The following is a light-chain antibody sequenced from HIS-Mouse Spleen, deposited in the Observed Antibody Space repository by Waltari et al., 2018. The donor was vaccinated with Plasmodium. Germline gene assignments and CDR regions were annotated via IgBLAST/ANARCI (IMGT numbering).Light chain of an antibody. Sequence: QSVLTPPPSASGTPGQRVTISCSERCSIIGSNTVNWYQQLPGTAPKLLIYSNNQRPSGVPDRFSGSKSGTSASLAISGLQSEDEADYYCAAWDDSLNGVFGGGTKLTVL. CDR1: CSIIGSNT. CDR3: AAWDDSLNGV. CDR2: SNN. V-gene: IGLV1-44*01. J-gene: IGLJ3*02.